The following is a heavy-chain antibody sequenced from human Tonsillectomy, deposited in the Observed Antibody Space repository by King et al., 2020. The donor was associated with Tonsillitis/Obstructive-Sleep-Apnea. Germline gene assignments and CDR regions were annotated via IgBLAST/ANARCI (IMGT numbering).Heavy chain of an antibody. CDR2: INHSGST. Sequence: VQLQQWGAGLLKPSETLSLTCDVYGGSFSGHYWSWIRQPPGKGLDWIGEINHSGSTNYNPSLNSRVTISVDTSKNQFSLKLSSVTAADTTVYYCARGRGNYYYMDVWGKGTTVTVSS. D-gene: IGHD3-10*01. J-gene: IGHJ6*03. CDR3: ARGRGNYYYMDV. CDR1: GGSFSGHY. V-gene: IGHV4-34*01.